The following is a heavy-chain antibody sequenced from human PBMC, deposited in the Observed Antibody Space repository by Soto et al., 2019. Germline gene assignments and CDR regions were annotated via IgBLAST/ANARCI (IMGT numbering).Heavy chain of an antibody. D-gene: IGHD3-3*01. Sequence: QVQLVQSGAEVKKPGSSVKVSCKASGDTFNSHSFTWVRQAPGQGLEWMGRIIPFIGTESHAQKFKDRITISAATYTGAFYLEIPSLRTEDTDMYYCATEESHWRTDSDYWCQGTLVIVSS. CDR3: ATEESHWRTDSDY. CDR2: IIPFIGTE. J-gene: IGHJ4*02. V-gene: IGHV1-69*08. CDR1: GDTFNSHS.